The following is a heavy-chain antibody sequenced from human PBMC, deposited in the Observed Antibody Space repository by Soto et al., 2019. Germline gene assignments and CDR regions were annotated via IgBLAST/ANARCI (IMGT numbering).Heavy chain of an antibody. Sequence: EVQLVQSGAEAKKPGESLRISCKGSGYNFANFWIGWVRQMPGKGVEWMGMIFPGDSDTKNSPSLEGQITMSVDKSDSSAYLQWRSLKASDTAIYYCAAGYSTGLDAFDIWGQGTMVTVSS. V-gene: IGHV5-51*01. J-gene: IGHJ3*02. CDR2: IFPGDSDT. CDR3: AAGYSTGLDAFDI. D-gene: IGHD2-8*02. CDR1: GYNFANFW.